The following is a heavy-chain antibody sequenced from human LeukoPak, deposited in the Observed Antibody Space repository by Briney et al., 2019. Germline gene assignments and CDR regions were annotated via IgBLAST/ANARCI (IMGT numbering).Heavy chain of an antibody. CDR2: INPNSGDP. CDR3: ARDSASTGYYYYSFYYMDV. Sequence: GASVTVSFKSSVYTFTVYYIHWVRQAPGQGLEWMGWINPNSGDPNYAQKFQGRVTMTRDTSISTAYMELSRLRSDDTAVYYCARDSASTGYYYYSFYYMDVWGKGTTVTVSS. J-gene: IGHJ6*03. V-gene: IGHV1-2*02. D-gene: IGHD3-22*01. CDR1: VYTFTVYY.